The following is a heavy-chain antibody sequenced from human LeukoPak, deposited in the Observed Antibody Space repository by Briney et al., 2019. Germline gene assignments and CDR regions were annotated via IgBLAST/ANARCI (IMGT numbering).Heavy chain of an antibody. CDR3: ATSTYYYDTNGYYPYYFDD. CDR2: IKQDGSVK. D-gene: IGHD3-22*01. J-gene: IGHJ4*02. Sequence: GGSLRLSCAASGFIFSDCWMSWVRQAPGKGLEWVANIKQDGSVKHYVDSVKGRFTVSRDNSKNTLYLQMNSLRAEDAAVYYCATSTYYYDTNGYYPYYFDDWGQGTLVTVSS. V-gene: IGHV3-7*01. CDR1: GFIFSDCW.